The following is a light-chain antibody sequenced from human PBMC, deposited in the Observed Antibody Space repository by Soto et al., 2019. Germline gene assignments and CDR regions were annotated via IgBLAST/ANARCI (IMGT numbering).Light chain of an antibody. J-gene: IGLJ2*01. V-gene: IGLV1-40*01. CDR1: SSNIGAGYD. Sequence: QSVRTQPPSVSGTPGQRVTISCPGSSSNIGAGYDVHWYQQLPGTAPKLLIYGNSNRPSGVPDRFSGSKSGTSASLAITGLQAEDEADYYCQSYDSSLSRVFGGGTKVTVL. CDR2: GNS. CDR3: QSYDSSLSRV.